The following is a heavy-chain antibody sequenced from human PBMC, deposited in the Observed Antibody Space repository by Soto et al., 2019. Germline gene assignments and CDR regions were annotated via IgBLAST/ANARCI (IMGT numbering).Heavy chain of an antibody. D-gene: IGHD2-21*02. CDR2: INAGNGNT. J-gene: IGHJ4*02. CDR3: AMSIVVVTAADY. Sequence: QVQRVQSGAEVKKPGASVKVSCKASGYTFTSYAMHWVRQAPGQRLEWMGWINAGNGNTKYSQKFQGRVTITRDTSASTAYMELSSLRSEDTAVYYCAMSIVVVTAADYWGQGTLVTVSS. CDR1: GYTFTSYA. V-gene: IGHV1-3*01.